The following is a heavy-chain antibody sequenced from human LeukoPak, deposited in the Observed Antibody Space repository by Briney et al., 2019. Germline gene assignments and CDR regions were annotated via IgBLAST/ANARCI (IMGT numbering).Heavy chain of an antibody. D-gene: IGHD3-9*01. CDR1: GYTFTSYG. V-gene: IGHV1-18*01. CDR2: ISAYNGNT. Sequence: GASVKVSCKASGYTFTSYGISWVRQAPGQGLEWMGWISAYNGNTNYAQKLQGRVTMTTDTSTSTAYMELRSLRSDDTAVYYCARDRGTVFMAYYFDYWGQGTLVTVSS. CDR3: ARDRGTVFMAYYFDY. J-gene: IGHJ4*02.